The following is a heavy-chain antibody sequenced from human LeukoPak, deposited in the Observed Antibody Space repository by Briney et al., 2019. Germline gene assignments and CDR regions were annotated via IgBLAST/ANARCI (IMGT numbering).Heavy chain of an antibody. CDR2: IHPSSGGT. V-gene: IGHV1-2*06. Sequence: ASVKVSCKASGYIFTAYYIHWVRQAPGQGLEWVGRIHPSSGGTEYAQNFQGRVTVTRDTSITTAYMELNRLTSDDTAVYYCARNYGDLDYWGQGTLVTVSS. J-gene: IGHJ4*02. CDR1: GYIFTAYY. D-gene: IGHD4-17*01. CDR3: ARNYGDLDY.